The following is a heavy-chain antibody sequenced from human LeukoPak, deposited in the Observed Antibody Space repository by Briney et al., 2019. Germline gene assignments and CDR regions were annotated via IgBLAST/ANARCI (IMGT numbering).Heavy chain of an antibody. V-gene: IGHV1-2*02. Sequence: ASVKVSCKASGYTFTGYYVHWVRQAPGQGLEWMGWINPKSGGTNYAQKFQGRVTMARDTSISTAYMELSRLRSDDTAVYYCARPSGSYCRIFDYWGQGTLVTVSS. CDR2: INPKSGGT. CDR3: ARPSGSYCRIFDY. D-gene: IGHD1-26*01. J-gene: IGHJ4*02. CDR1: GYTFTGYY.